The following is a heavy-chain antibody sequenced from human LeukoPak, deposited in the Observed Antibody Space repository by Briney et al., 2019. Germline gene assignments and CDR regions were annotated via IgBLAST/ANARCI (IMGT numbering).Heavy chain of an antibody. CDR2: ISAYNGNT. V-gene: IGHV1-18*01. CDR3: ARGYYDSSGYYRHHKYYYYYYYMDV. J-gene: IGHJ6*03. Sequence: ASVKVSCKASGYTFTSYGISWVRQAPGQGLEWMGWISAYNGNTNYAQKLQGRVTMTTDTSTSTAYMELRSLRSEDTAVYYCARGYYDSSGYYRHHKYYYYYYYMDVWGKGTTVTVSS. CDR1: GYTFTSYG. D-gene: IGHD3-22*01.